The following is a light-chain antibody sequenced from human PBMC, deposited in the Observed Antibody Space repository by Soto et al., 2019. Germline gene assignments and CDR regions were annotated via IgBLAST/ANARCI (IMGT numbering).Light chain of an antibody. J-gene: IGKJ1*01. V-gene: IGKV3-15*01. Sequence: EIVMTQSPATLSVSPGERATLSCRASQSVSSKLAWYQQKPGQAPRVLIYGASTRATGIPARFSGSGSGTDLTLTISSRQTEDFAVYYCQHYNDWPPTWTFGQGPSVQIK. CDR1: QSVSSK. CDR3: QHYNDWPPTWT. CDR2: GAS.